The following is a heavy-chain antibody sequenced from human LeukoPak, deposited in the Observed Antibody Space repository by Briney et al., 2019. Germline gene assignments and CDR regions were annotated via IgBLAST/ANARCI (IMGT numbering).Heavy chain of an antibody. V-gene: IGHV3-30-3*01. J-gene: IGHJ4*02. CDR3: ARDFTTYQMLSVDY. CDR1: GFTFRSYA. D-gene: IGHD2-2*01. Sequence: PGGPLRLSCAASGFTFRSYAMHWVRQAPGKGLEWVAVISYDGSNIYYADSVKGRFTISRDNSKNTLYLQMDSLRTEDTAVYYCARDFTTYQMLSVDYWGQGTLVTVSS. CDR2: ISYDGSNI.